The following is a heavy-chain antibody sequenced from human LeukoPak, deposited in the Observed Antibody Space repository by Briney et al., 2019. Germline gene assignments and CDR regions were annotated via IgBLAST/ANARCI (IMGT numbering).Heavy chain of an antibody. V-gene: IGHV4-34*01. CDR1: GGSFSGYY. J-gene: IGHJ4*02. CDR3: ARFYSYDSSGYTRNY. CDR2: INHSGST. Sequence: PSETLSLTCAVYGGSFSGYYWSWIRQPLGKGLEWIGEINHSGSTNYNPSLKSRVTISVDTSKNQFSLKLSSVTAADTAVYYCARFYSYDSSGYTRNYWGQGTLVTVSS. D-gene: IGHD3-22*01.